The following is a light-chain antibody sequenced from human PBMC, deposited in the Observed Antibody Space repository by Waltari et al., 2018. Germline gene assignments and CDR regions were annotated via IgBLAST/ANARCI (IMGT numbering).Light chain of an antibody. CDR3: QQYGSSVMYT. Sequence: VLTQSPGTLSLSPGETATLPCRASQYINKRYIAWYQQKPGQSPRLLIYGASSRAAGIPDRFRCSGSGTDFTLTIIRLEAGDFAVYYCQQYGSSVMYTFGQETKLENK. CDR2: GAS. J-gene: IGKJ2*01. CDR1: QYINKRY. V-gene: IGKV3-20*01.